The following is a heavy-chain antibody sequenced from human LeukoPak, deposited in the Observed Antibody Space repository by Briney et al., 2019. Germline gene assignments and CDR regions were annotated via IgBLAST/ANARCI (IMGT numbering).Heavy chain of an antibody. J-gene: IGHJ3*02. CDR2: MYYSGST. CDR1: GFTFSDYS. CDR3: ARDRGGSGTYWAFDI. D-gene: IGHD3-10*01. Sequence: PGGSLRLSCAASGFTFSDYSMSWIRQPPGKGLEWIGYMYYSGSTKYNPSLKSRVTISVDTSKNQFSLKLSSVTAADTAVYYCARDRGGSGTYWAFDIWGQGTMVTVSS. V-gene: IGHV4-59*01.